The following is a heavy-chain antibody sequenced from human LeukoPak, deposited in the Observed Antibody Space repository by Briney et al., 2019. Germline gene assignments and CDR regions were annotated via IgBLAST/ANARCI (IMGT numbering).Heavy chain of an antibody. CDR2: ISGSGGRT. D-gene: IGHD2-15*01. J-gene: IGHJ4*02. CDR1: GFTFSSFA. CDR3: AKSPPRCSGGSCYGY. Sequence: GGSLRLSCAASGFTFSSFALSWVRQAPGKGLEWISGISGSGGRTDYADSVKGRFTISRDNSKNTLYLQLSSLRADDTALYYCAKSPPRCSGGSCYGYWGQGTLVTVSS. V-gene: IGHV3-23*01.